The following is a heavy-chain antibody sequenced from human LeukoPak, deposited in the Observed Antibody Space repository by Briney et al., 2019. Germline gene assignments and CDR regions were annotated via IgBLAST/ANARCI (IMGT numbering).Heavy chain of an antibody. CDR2: IYTSGST. D-gene: IGHD5-18*01. J-gene: IGHJ4*02. V-gene: IGHV4-4*07. CDR3: ARQRGGYSYGYYFDY. CDR1: GGSISSYY. Sequence: SETLSLTCTVSGGSISSYYWSWIRQPAGKGLEWIGRIYTSGSTNYNPSLKSRVTISVDTSKNQFSLKLSSVTAADTAVYYCARQRGGYSYGYYFDYWGQGTLVTVSS.